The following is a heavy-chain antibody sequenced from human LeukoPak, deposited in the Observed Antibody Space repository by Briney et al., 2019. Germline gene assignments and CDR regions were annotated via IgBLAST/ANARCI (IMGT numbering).Heavy chain of an antibody. D-gene: IGHD6-19*01. V-gene: IGHV1-18*01. Sequence: ASVKVSCKASGYTFTSYDISWVRQAPGPGDEWMGWMSAYNGNTNYAQTPHSRVTMTTDSSTTTAYMGLRSLRSEDTAVYCLAIVKGIAVARPILNWFAPGGQGTLVTVSS. J-gene: IGHJ5*02. CDR3: AIVKGIAVARPILNWFAP. CDR2: MSAYNGNT. CDR1: GYTFTSYD.